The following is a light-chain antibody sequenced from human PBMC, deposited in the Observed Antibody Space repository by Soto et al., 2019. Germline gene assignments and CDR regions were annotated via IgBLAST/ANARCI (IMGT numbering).Light chain of an antibody. CDR3: LQDYNYPPT. J-gene: IGKJ5*01. Sequence: AIQMTQSPSSQSASVGDRVTITCRASQAIRNDLGWYQQKPGKAPKLLIYAASSLQSGVPSRFSGSGSGTDVTLTISSLQAEDFATYYCLQDYNYPPTFGQGTRLEIK. CDR1: QAIRND. V-gene: IGKV1-6*02. CDR2: AAS.